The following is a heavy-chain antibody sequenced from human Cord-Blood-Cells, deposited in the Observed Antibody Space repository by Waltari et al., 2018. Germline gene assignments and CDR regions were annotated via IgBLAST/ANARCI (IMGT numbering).Heavy chain of an antibody. CDR3: ARDRGYYDFWSGYGY. V-gene: IGHV3-66*01. J-gene: IGHJ4*02. CDR2: IYSGGSR. D-gene: IGHD3-3*01. Sequence: EVQLVESGGGLVQPGGSLRLSCAASGFTVSSNYMSWVRQAPGKGLEWVSVIYSGGSRYYADYVKGRFTISRDNSKNTLYLQMNSLRAEDTAVYYCARDRGYYDFWSGYGYWGQGTLVTVSS. CDR1: GFTVSSNY.